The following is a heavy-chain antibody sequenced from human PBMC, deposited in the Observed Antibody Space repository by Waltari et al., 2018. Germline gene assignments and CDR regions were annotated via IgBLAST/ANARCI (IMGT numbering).Heavy chain of an antibody. CDR3: ARVGPLDSSGYSDEY. CDR1: GFTFSSYS. CDR2: ISYSSSSM. D-gene: IGHD3-22*01. V-gene: IGHV3-21*01. Sequence: EVQLVESGGGLVKPGGYLRLSCAASGFTFSSYSMNWVRQPPGKGLEWVSSISYSSSSMYSTDSVKGRFTVSRDNARNSLYLQMNSLRAEDTAVYYCARVGPLDSSGYSDEYWGQGTLVTVSS. J-gene: IGHJ4*02.